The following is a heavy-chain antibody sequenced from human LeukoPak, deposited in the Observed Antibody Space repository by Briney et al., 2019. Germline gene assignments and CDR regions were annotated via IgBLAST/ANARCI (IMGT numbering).Heavy chain of an antibody. CDR2: ISGSGVST. Sequence: GGTLRLSCAASGFTFRTSGMSWVRQAPGKGLEWVSAISGSGVSTYYADPVKGRFTISRDNSKNTLYLQMNSLRAEDTAVYYCAKEYGYTYGEFDYWGQGTLVTVSS. D-gene: IGHD5-18*01. V-gene: IGHV3-23*01. J-gene: IGHJ4*02. CDR1: GFTFRTSG. CDR3: AKEYGYTYGEFDY.